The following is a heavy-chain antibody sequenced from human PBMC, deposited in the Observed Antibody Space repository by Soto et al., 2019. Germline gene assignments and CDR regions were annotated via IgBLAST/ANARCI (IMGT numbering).Heavy chain of an antibody. D-gene: IGHD3-22*01. J-gene: IGHJ6*02. CDR2: IYYSGST. CDR1: GGSISNGGYY. CDR3: ARDRGYYYDSSGYLDGMDV. Sequence: SETLSLTCTVSGGSISNGGYYWSWIRQHPGKGLEWIGYIYYSGSTYYNPSLKSRVTISVDTSKNQFSLKLSSVTAADTAVYYCARDRGYYYDSSGYLDGMDVWGQGTTVTVSS. V-gene: IGHV4-31*03.